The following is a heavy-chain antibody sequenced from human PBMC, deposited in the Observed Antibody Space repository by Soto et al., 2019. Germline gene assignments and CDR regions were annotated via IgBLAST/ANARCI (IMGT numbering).Heavy chain of an antibody. CDR2: IIPILGIA. Sequence: QVQLVQSGAEVKKPGSSVKVSCKASGGTFSSYTISWVRQAPGQGLEWMGRIIPILGIANYAQKFQGRVTIPADKSTSTAYMELSSLSAEDTAVYYCARVSQLPHLYHGMAVWGQGTTVTVSS. CDR1: GGTFSSYT. J-gene: IGHJ6*02. D-gene: IGHD2-2*01. V-gene: IGHV1-69*02. CDR3: ARVSQLPHLYHGMAV.